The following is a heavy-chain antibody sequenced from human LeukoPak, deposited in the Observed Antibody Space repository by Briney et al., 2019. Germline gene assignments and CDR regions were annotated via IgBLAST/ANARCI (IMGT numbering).Heavy chain of an antibody. Sequence: PSDTQSLPCSFWVRFISICYWSWIRQPPGKALEYMVDHYYSGCTKYNPSLKSRVTISVDTSKNQFSLKLSSVTAADTAVYYCARSYCSGGSCYYYYYGMDVWGQGTTVTVSS. J-gene: IGHJ6*02. CDR1: VRFISICY. V-gene: IGHV4-59*07. D-gene: IGHD2-15*01. CDR2: HYYSGCT. CDR3: ARSYCSGGSCYYYYYGMDV.